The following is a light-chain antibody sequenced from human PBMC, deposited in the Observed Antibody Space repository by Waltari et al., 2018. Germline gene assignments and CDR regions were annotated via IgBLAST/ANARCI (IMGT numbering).Light chain of an antibody. CDR2: DVI. J-gene: IGLJ2*01. CDR3: CSYAGSSTFVV. CDR1: SSDVGGYNS. Sequence: QSALTQPASVSGSPGQSITISCTGTSSDVGGYNSVPWYQQHPGQAPQLMIYDVIKRPXXXXXXXXGSKSGNTASLTISGLQAEDEADYYCCSYAGSSTFVVFGGGTKLTVL. V-gene: IGLV2-23*02.